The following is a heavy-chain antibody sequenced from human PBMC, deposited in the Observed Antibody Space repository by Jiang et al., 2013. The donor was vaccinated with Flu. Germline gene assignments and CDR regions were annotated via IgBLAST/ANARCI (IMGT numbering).Heavy chain of an antibody. CDR2: VYYRGST. V-gene: IGHV4-39*07. CDR1: GGSVSRTDNY. Sequence: GLVKPSETLSLTCTVSGGSVSRTDNYWGWIRQPPGKGLEWIGSVYYRGSTYYNPSLKSRVTISVDSSKNQFSLKLNSVTAADTAVYYCAIAPDYWGQGTLVTVSS. CDR3: AIAPDY. D-gene: IGHD2-21*01. J-gene: IGHJ4*02.